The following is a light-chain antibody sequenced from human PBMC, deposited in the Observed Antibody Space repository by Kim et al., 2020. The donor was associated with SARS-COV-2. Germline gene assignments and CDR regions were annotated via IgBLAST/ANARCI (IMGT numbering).Light chain of an antibody. CDR2: RIN. CDR1: SNTFGDQG. CDR3: SAWDSSLDAWV. Sequence: RQTATLTCTGNSNTFGDQGAAWLQLHQGHPPKLLSDRINLRPSGISARFSASRSGNTASLTITGLQAEAEADYYCSAWDSSLDAWVFGGGTQLTVL. J-gene: IGLJ3*02. V-gene: IGLV10-54*04.